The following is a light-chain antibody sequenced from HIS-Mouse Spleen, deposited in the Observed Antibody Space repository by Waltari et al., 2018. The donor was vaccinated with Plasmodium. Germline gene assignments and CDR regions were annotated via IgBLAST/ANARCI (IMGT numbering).Light chain of an antibody. Sequence: SYELTHPPSVSVSPGQTARITCSGDSLPKQYAYWYQQKPGQAPVLVIYKDSERPPGIPERFSGSSSGKTVTLTISGVQAEDEADYYCQSADSSGTYRVFGGGTKLTVL. CDR1: SLPKQY. CDR3: QSADSSGTYRV. V-gene: IGLV3-25*03. CDR2: KDS. J-gene: IGLJ2*01.